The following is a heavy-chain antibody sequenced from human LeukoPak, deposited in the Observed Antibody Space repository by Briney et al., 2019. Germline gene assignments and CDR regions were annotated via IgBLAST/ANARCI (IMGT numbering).Heavy chain of an antibody. J-gene: IGHJ4*02. Sequence: SETLSLTCTVSGGSISSSSYYWGWIRQPPGKGLEWIGSIYYSGSTYYNPSLKSRVTISVDTSKNQFSLKVSSVTAADTAVYYCARANRYDLYFDYWGQGTLVTVSS. CDR1: GGSISSSSYY. CDR3: ARANRYDLYFDY. V-gene: IGHV4-39*07. D-gene: IGHD5-12*01. CDR2: IYYSGST.